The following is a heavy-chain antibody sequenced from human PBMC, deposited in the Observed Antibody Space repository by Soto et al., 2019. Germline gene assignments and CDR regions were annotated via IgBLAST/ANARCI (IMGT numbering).Heavy chain of an antibody. CDR2: IYTSGKT. D-gene: IGHD5-18*01. J-gene: IGHJ4*02. V-gene: IGHV4-30-4*01. CDR1: GASISSGDYY. Sequence: QVQLQESGPGLVKPSQTLSLTCTVSGASISSGDYYWSWIRQTPGKGLEWIGYIYTSGKTYYNPSLASRLTISVDMAKHKFSLKLGSVTAPDPAVYDCARGRYRYGLNDYWGQRTLVTVSS. CDR3: ARGRYRYGLNDY.